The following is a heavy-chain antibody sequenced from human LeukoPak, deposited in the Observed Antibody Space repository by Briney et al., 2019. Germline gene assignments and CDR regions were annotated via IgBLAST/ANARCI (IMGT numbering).Heavy chain of an antibody. CDR2: IIPIFGTA. CDR1: GGTFSSYA. J-gene: IGHJ5*02. Sequence: GASVKVSCKASGGTFSSYAISWVRQAPGQGLEWMGGIIPIFGTANYAQKFQGRVTITTDESTSTAYMELSSLRSEDTAVYYCARSGPGFTYYDFWSGSKKGDWFDPWGQGTLVTVSS. V-gene: IGHV1-69*05. CDR3: ARSGPGFTYYDFWSGSKKGDWFDP. D-gene: IGHD3-3*01.